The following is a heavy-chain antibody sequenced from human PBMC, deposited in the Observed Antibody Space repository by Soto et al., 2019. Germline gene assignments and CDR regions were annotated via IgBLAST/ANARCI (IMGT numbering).Heavy chain of an antibody. CDR2: ISYDGSNK. J-gene: IGHJ5*02. Sequence: GGSLRLSGAASGFTFSSYGMHWVRQAPGKGLEWVAVISYDGSNKYYADSVKGRFTISRDNSKNTLYLQMNSLRAEDTAVYYCAKAEAAWGQGTLVTVSS. D-gene: IGHD6-13*01. CDR3: AKAEAA. V-gene: IGHV3-30*18. CDR1: GFTFSSYG.